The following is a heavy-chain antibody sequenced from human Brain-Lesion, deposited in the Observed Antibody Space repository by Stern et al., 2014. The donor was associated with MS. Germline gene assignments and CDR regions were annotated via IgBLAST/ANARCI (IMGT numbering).Heavy chain of an antibody. Sequence: QLQLQESGPGLVKPSETLSLTCTVSGGSINTNNYYWGWIRQPPGKGLEWIGNIYSSGSTFYSPSLKRRVTISVDTSKNQFSLKRSSVTAADTAVYYCARTGDDFGDYSLSYGGQGTLVTVSA. V-gene: IGHV4-39*01. CDR1: GGSINTNNYY. J-gene: IGHJ4*02. CDR2: IYSSGST. CDR3: ARTGDDFGDYSLSY. D-gene: IGHD4-17*01.